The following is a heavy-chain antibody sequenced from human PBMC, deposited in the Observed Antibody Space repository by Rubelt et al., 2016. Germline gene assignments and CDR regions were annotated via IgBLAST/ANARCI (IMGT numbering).Heavy chain of an antibody. D-gene: IGHD3-10*01. CDR3: VKTYSGSYSFNNWFDY. CDR2: ISGTGGNT. J-gene: IGHJ5*01. Sequence: GGLVQPGESLRLSCAASGFTFSSYAMAWVRQAPGKGLEWVSSISGTGGNTYYTDSVKGRLTISRDNSKNTLYLQMSSLRAEDTAVYYCVKTYSGSYSFNNWFDYWGQGTLVTVSS. CDR1: GFTFSSYA. V-gene: IGHV3-23*01.